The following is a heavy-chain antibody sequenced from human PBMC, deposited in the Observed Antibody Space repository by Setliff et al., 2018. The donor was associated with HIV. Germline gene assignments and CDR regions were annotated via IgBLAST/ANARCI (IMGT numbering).Heavy chain of an antibody. D-gene: IGHD1-26*01. Sequence: SETLSLTCAVYGESFSGYYWTWIRQPPGKGLEWIGEISHSGTTNYNPSLRSRVIISVGTSKSQISLKLKSVTAADTAIYFCARGKGGLVGPAEFDYWGPGTLVTVSS. CDR3: ARGKGGLVGPAEFDY. V-gene: IGHV4-34*01. CDR2: ISHSGTT. CDR1: GESFSGYY. J-gene: IGHJ4*02.